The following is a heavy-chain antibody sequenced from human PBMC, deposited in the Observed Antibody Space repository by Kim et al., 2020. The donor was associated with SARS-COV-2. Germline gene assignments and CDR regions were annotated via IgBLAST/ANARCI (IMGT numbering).Heavy chain of an antibody. V-gene: IGHV4-34*01. J-gene: IGHJ4*02. Sequence: SETLSLTCAVYGGSFSGYYWSWIRQPPGKGLEWIGEINHSGSTNYNPSLKSRVTISVDTSKNQFSLKLSSVTAADTAVYYCARGAIAAAASYFDYRGQGT. CDR3: ARGAIAAAASYFDY. CDR2: INHSGST. CDR1: GGSFSGYY. D-gene: IGHD6-13*01.